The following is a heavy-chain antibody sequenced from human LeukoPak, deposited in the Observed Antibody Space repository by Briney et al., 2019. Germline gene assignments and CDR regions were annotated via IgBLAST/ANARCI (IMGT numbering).Heavy chain of an antibody. V-gene: IGHV3-23*01. CDR2: ISPSGGAT. CDR1: GFTFSSHA. Sequence: GGSLRLSCAASGFTFSSHAMSWVRQAPGKGPAWVSGISPSGGATSYTDSVKGRFTISRDNSKNTLHLQMNSLRAEDTAIYYCAKASLCSSAACYAFDIWGQGTMVAVSS. CDR3: AKASLCSSAACYAFDI. D-gene: IGHD3-16*01. J-gene: IGHJ3*02.